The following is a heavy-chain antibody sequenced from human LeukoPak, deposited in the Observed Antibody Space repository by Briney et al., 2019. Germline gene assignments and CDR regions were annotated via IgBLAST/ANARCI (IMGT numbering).Heavy chain of an antibody. V-gene: IGHV3-20*04. Sequence: GGSLRLSCAASGFAFDEYGMTWVRQAPGKGLEWVSGLNWNGDSTGYAESVEGRFTISRDNAKSSLYLHMNSLRAEDTAFYYCAKTASSSWLITSWGQGTLVTVSS. CDR3: AKTASSSWLITS. CDR2: LNWNGDST. J-gene: IGHJ4*02. CDR1: GFAFDEYG. D-gene: IGHD6-13*01.